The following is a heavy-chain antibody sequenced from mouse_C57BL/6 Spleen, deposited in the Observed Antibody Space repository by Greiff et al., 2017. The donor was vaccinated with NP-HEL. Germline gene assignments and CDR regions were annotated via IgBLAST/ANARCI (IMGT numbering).Heavy chain of an antibody. Sequence: VQLQQSGPELVKPGASVKISCKASGYAFSSSWMNWVKQRPGKGLEWIGRIYPGDGDTNYNGKFKGKATLTADKSSSTAYMQLSSLTSEDSAVYFWARNYGSSYDYWGQGTTLTVSS. CDR3: ARNYGSSYDY. V-gene: IGHV1-82*01. J-gene: IGHJ2*01. CDR1: GYAFSSSW. CDR2: IYPGDGDT. D-gene: IGHD1-1*01.